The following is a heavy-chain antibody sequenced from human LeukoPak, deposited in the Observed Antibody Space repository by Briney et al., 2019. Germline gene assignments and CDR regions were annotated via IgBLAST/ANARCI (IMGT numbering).Heavy chain of an antibody. V-gene: IGHV3-23*01. CDR1: GFTFSSYA. Sequence: PGGSLRLSCAASGFTFSSYAMSWVRQAPGKGLEWVSAISGSGGSTYYADSGKGRFTISRDNSNNTLYLQMNSLRAEDTAVYYCAKLSDYYGSGSYLDYWGQGTLVTVSS. CDR3: AKLSDYYGSGSYLDY. D-gene: IGHD3-10*01. CDR2: ISGSGGST. J-gene: IGHJ4*02.